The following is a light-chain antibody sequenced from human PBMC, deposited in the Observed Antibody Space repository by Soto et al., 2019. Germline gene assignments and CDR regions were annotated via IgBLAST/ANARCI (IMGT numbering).Light chain of an antibody. J-gene: IGKJ1*01. V-gene: IGKV4-1*01. CDR3: LQYFSTPRT. CDR2: WSS. Sequence: IVMTQSLDSRAVSPRDRATTDCCPSHSLFFGSNNKDFLSWYQQKPGQPPKLLITWSSTRESGVPDRFTGSGSGTDFSLTITNLQAEDVAVYYCLQYFSTPRTFGQGTKVDIK. CDR1: HSLFFGSNNKDF.